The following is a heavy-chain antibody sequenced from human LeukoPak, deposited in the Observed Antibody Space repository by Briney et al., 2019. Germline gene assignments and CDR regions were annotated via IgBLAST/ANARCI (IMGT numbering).Heavy chain of an antibody. CDR3: AKDRTMIVAPLLDY. D-gene: IGHD3-22*01. CDR1: GFAFNKYG. Sequence: PGGSLRLSCTASGFAFNKYGMSWVRQAPGKGLEWVSLISGSGGSTYYADSVKGRFTISRDNSKNTLYLQMNSLRAEDTAVYYCAKDRTMIVAPLLDYWGQGTLVTVSS. J-gene: IGHJ4*02. CDR2: ISGSGGST. V-gene: IGHV3-23*01.